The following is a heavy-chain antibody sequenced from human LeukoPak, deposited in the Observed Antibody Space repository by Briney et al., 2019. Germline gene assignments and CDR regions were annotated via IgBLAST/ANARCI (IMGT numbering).Heavy chain of an antibody. CDR3: ARDTEDTAMVPDP. CDR1: GYTFTNYY. J-gene: IGHJ5*02. CDR2: ISAYNGNT. D-gene: IGHD5-18*01. Sequence: ASVKVSCKTSGYTFTNYYIHWVRQAPGQGLEWMGWISAYNGNTSYAQKLQGRVTMTTDTSTSAAYMELRSLRSDDTAVYYCARDTEDTAMVPDPWGQGTLVTVSS. V-gene: IGHV1-18*04.